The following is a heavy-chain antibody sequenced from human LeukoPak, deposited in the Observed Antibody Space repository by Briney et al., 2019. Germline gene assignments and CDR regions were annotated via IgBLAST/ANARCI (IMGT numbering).Heavy chain of an antibody. J-gene: IGHJ4*02. V-gene: IGHV3-9*03. CDR3: AKGGGRYNWNDVGDY. CDR2: ISWNSGSI. CDR1: GFTFDDYA. D-gene: IGHD1-1*01. Sequence: PGRSLRLSCAASGFTFDDYAMHWGRQAPGKGLGWVSGISWNSGSIGYADSVKGRFTISRDNAKNTLYLQMNSLRAEDMALYYCAKGGGRYNWNDVGDYWGQGTLVTVSS.